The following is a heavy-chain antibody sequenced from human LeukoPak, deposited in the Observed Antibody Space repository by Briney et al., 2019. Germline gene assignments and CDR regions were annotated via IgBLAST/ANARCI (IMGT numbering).Heavy chain of an antibody. D-gene: IGHD6-13*01. CDR2: MNPNSGNT. J-gene: IGHJ4*02. V-gene: IGHV1-8*01. Sequence: PVASVKVSCKASGYTFTSYDINWVRQATGQGLEWMGWMNPNSGNTGYAQKFQGRVTMTRNTSISTAYVELSSLRSEDTAVYYCARGSFWGYSSSWYFGYWGQGTLVTVSS. CDR1: GYTFTSYD. CDR3: ARGSFWGYSSSWYFGY.